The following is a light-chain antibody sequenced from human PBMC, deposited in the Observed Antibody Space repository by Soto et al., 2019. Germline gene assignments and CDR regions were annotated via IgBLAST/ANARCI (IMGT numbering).Light chain of an antibody. J-gene: IGKJ4*01. CDR2: GAS. V-gene: IGKV3-20*01. Sequence: ERVVRQSRETLSLSQEERSTLSCRASQNFGSTSLAWYQQKRGQAPRFLIYGASSRATGIPARFSGSGSGTEFTLTITRLEPEDFAVYYCHQYGTSPLTFGGGTKVDIK. CDR1: QNFGSTS. CDR3: HQYGTSPLT.